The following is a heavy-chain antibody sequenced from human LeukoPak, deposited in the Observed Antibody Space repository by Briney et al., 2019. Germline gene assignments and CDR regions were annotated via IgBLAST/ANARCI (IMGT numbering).Heavy chain of an antibody. D-gene: IGHD5-18*01. Sequence: PGGSLRLSCAASGFTFSSYAMHWVRQAPGKGLEWVAVISYDGSNKYYADSVKGRFTISRDNSKNTLYLQMNSLRAEDTAVYYCAKCLGYSYGFPGYNYYYYGMDVWGQGTTVTVSS. J-gene: IGHJ6*02. CDR3: AKCLGYSYGFPGYNYYYYGMDV. CDR1: GFTFSSYA. CDR2: ISYDGSNK. V-gene: IGHV3-30-3*02.